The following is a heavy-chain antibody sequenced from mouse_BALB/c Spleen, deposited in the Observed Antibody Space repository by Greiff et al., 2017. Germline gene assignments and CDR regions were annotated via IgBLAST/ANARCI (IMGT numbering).Heavy chain of an antibody. CDR2: INPYNDGT. D-gene: IGHD2-1*01. J-gene: IGHJ4*01. Sequence: VQLQQSGPELVKPGASVKMSCKASGYTFTSYVMHWVKQKPGQGLEWIGYINPYNDGTKYNEKFKGKATLTSDKSSSTAYMELSSLTSEDSAVYYCARGDGNYASYAMDYWGQGTSVTVSS. V-gene: IGHV1-14*01. CDR1: GYTFTSYV. CDR3: ARGDGNYASYAMDY.